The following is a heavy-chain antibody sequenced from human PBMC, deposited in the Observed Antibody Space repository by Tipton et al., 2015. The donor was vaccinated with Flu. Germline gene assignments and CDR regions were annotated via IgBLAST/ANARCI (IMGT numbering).Heavy chain of an antibody. V-gene: IGHV4-34*01. J-gene: IGHJ6*02. D-gene: IGHD5-18*01. Sequence: LRLSCAVYGGSFSGYYWSWIRQPPGKGLEWIGEINHSGSTDYNPSLKSRVTISVHTSKNQFSLKLSSVTAADTAVYYCARGHTAMVGSLYYYGMDVWGQGTTVTVCS. CDR2: INHSGST. CDR3: ARGHTAMVGSLYYYGMDV. CDR1: GGSFSGYY.